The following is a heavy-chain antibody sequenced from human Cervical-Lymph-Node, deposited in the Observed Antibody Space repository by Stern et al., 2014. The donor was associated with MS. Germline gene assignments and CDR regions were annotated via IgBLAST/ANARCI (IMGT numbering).Heavy chain of an antibody. J-gene: IGHJ3*02. Sequence: VQLLESGAEVKKPGASVKVSCKASGYTFTGYYMHWVRQAPGQGLEWMGWINPNSGGTNYAQKFQGWVTMTRDTSISTAYMELSRLRSDDTAVYYCARDLNGRGFDAFDIWGQGTRVTVSS. D-gene: IGHD1-26*01. CDR2: INPNSGGT. CDR3: ARDLNGRGFDAFDI. CDR1: GYTFTGYY. V-gene: IGHV1-2*04.